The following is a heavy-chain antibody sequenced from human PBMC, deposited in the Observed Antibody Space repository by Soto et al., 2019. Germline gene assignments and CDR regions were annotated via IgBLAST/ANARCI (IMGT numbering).Heavy chain of an antibody. CDR3: ASHHYYHDSSGYSIYYYYGMDV. D-gene: IGHD3-22*01. J-gene: IGHJ6*02. Sequence: SVKVSCKASGYTFTSYGISWVRQAPGQGLEWMGGIIPIFGTASYAQKFQGRVTITADESTSTAYMELSSLRSEDTAVYYCASHHYYHDSSGYSIYYYYGMDVWGQGTTVTVSS. V-gene: IGHV1-69*13. CDR2: IIPIFGTA. CDR1: GYTFTSYG.